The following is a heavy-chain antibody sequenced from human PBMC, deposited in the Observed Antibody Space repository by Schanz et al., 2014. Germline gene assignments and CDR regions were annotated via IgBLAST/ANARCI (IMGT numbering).Heavy chain of an antibody. D-gene: IGHD4-17*01. V-gene: IGHV4-59*08. J-gene: IGHJ4*02. CDR2: IYDRGST. CDR3: ARHRVYGAFDL. Sequence: QVQLQESGPGLVKPSETLSLTCTVPSDSISHYYLSWIRQPPGKELEWVAFIYDRGSTSYNPSLNSRVTIPLDPAKTQSPLKRSSVTAADTAVYYCARHRVYGAFDLWGQGTLVTVSS. CDR1: SDSISHYY.